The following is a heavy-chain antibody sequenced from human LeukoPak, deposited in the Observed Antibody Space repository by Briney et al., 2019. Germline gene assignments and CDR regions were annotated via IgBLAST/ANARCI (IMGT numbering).Heavy chain of an antibody. V-gene: IGHV3-48*01. D-gene: IGHD6-6*01. CDR3: ARTLIEYSVSSCYFDY. J-gene: IGHJ4*02. CDR1: GFTFSSYS. Sequence: GGSLRLSCAASGFTFSSYSMNWVRQAPGKGLEWVSYISSSSSTIYYADSVKGRFTISRDNSKNTLYLQMNSLRAEDTAVYYCARTLIEYSVSSCYFDYWGQGTLVTVSS. CDR2: ISSSSSTI.